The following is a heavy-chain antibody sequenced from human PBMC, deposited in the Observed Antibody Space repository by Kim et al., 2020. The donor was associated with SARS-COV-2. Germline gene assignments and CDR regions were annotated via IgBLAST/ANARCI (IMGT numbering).Heavy chain of an antibody. J-gene: IGHJ5*02. D-gene: IGHD5-12*01. Sequence: SETLSLTCTVSGGSISSYYWSWIRQPPGKGLEWIGYIYYSGSTNYNPSLKSRVTISVDTSKNQFSLKLSSVTDADTAVYYCARTRYGYRGWFDPWGQGTLVTVSS. CDR2: IYYSGST. V-gene: IGHV4-59*13. CDR1: GGSISSYY. CDR3: ARTRYGYRGWFDP.